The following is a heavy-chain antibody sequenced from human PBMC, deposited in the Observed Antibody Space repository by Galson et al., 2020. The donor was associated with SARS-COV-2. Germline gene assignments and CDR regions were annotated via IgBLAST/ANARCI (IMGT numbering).Heavy chain of an antibody. V-gene: IGHV3-33*06. D-gene: IGHD3-9*01. J-gene: IGHJ6*02. Sequence: GGSLRLSCAASGFTFSSYGMHWVRQAPGKGLEWVAVIWYDGSNKYYADSVKGRFTISRDNSKNTLYLQMNSLRAEDTAVYYCAKDVQLEGGFDWLLSGAIPGGGMDVWGQGTTVTVSS. CDR3: AKDVQLEGGFDWLLSGAIPGGGMDV. CDR2: IWYDGSNK. CDR1: GFTFSSYG.